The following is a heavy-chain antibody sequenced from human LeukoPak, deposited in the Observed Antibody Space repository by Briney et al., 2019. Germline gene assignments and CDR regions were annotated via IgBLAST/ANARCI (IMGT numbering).Heavy chain of an antibody. CDR2: ISYDGSNK. D-gene: IGHD3-10*01. Sequence: GGSLRLSCAASGFTFSSYAMHWVRQAPGKGLEWVAVISYDGSNKYYADSVKGRFTISRDNSKKTLYLEMNSLRAEDTAVYYCAKEMGFKIREVMLGFFEYWGQGTLVTVSS. CDR3: AKEMGFKIREVMLGFFEY. V-gene: IGHV3-30*04. CDR1: GFTFSSYA. J-gene: IGHJ4*02.